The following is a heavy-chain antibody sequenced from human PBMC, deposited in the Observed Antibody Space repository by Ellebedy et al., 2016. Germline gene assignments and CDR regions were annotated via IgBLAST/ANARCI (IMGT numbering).Heavy chain of an antibody. V-gene: IGHV1-46*01. D-gene: IGHD2-2*01. CDR3: ARDERPAATPLDY. CDR2: INPSGGST. J-gene: IGHJ4*02. CDR1: GYTFTSYY. Sequence: ASVTVSCXASGYTFTSYYMHWVRQAPGQGLEWMGIINPSGGSTSYAQKFQGRVTMTRDTSTSTVYMELSSLRSEDTAVYYCARDERPAATPLDYWGQGTLVTVSS.